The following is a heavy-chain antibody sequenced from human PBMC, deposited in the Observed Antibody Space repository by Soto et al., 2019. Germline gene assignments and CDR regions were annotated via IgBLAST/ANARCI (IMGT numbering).Heavy chain of an antibody. V-gene: IGHV4-34*01. CDR2: INHSGST. CDR1: GGSFSGYY. J-gene: IGHJ4*02. CDR3: ARDYGGYDSYYFDY. Sequence: SETLSLTCAVYGGSFSGYYWSWIRQPPGKGLERIGEINHSGSTDYNPSLKSRVTISVDTSKNQFSLKLSSVTAADTAVYYCARDYGGYDSYYFDYWGQGTLVTVSS. D-gene: IGHD5-12*01.